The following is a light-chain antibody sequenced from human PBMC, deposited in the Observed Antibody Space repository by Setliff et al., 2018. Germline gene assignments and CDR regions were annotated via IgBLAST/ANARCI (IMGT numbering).Light chain of an antibody. V-gene: IGLV1-40*01. J-gene: IGLJ2*01. CDR1: SSNIGAGYD. CDR3: QSYDSSLSAYVV. CDR2: GNS. Sequence: GAPGQRVTISCTGSSSNIGAGYDVHWYQQLPGTAPKLLIYGNSNRPSGVPDRFSGSKSGTSASLAITGLQAEDEADYYCQSYDSSLSAYVVFGGGTQLTVL.